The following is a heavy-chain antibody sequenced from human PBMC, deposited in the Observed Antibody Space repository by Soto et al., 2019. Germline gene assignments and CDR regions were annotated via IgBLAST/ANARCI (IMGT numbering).Heavy chain of an antibody. J-gene: IGHJ6*02. CDR3: ARHMEAAAGQFYYYYGMDV. D-gene: IGHD6-13*01. CDR2: IYPDDSDT. CDR1: GYSFTSHW. Sequence: GESLKISCKGSGYSFTSHWIGWVRQMSGKGLEWMGTIYPDDSDTRYSPSFQGQVTISADKSISTAYLQWSSLKAPDTAMYYCARHMEAAAGQFYYYYGMDVWGQGTTVTVSS. V-gene: IGHV5-51*01.